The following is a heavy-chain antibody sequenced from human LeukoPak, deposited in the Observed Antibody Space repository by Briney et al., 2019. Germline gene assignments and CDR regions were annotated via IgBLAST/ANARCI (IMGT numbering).Heavy chain of an antibody. CDR2: IWPDGSNK. J-gene: IGHJ4*02. CDR3: ARASGSYDY. Sequence: PGGSLRLSCAASGFTFSSYGMHWVRQAPGKGLEWVAVIWPDGSNKYYADSVKGRFTISRDNSKNTVYLQMNSLRVEDTAMYYCARASGSYDYWGLGTLVTVSS. CDR1: GFTFSSYG. D-gene: IGHD1-26*01. V-gene: IGHV3-33*08.